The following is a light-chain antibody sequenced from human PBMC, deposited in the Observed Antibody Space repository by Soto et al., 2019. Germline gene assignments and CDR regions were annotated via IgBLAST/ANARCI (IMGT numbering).Light chain of an antibody. V-gene: IGKV3-15*01. CDR3: QQYNNWPLT. Sequence: EIVMTQSPATLSVSPGERATLSCRANQNVNRNLAWYQQKPGQAPRLLIYDASTRATAIPARFSGSGSGTDFTLTISSLQSEDFAVYYCQQYNNWPLTFGGGTKVEIK. CDR2: DAS. CDR1: QNVNRN. J-gene: IGKJ4*01.